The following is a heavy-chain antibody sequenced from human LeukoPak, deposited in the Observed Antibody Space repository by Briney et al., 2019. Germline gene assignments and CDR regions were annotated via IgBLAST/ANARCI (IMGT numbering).Heavy chain of an antibody. Sequence: SETLSLTCTVSGGSISSYYWSRIRQPPGKGLEWIGYIYYSGSTNYNPSLKSRVTISVDTSKNQFSLKLSSVTAADTAVYYCARIQGMVRGVIISNNWFDPWGQGTLVTVSS. J-gene: IGHJ5*02. V-gene: IGHV4-59*01. D-gene: IGHD3-10*01. CDR3: ARIQGMVRGVIISNNWFDP. CDR1: GGSISSYY. CDR2: IYYSGST.